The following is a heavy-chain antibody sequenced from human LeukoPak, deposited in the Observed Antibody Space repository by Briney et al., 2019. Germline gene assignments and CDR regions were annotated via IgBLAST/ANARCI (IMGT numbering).Heavy chain of an antibody. D-gene: IGHD2-15*01. V-gene: IGHV4-39*07. CDR2: IFYSGGT. Sequence: PSETLSLTCTVSGGSINTPNYYWGWIRQTPGKGLEWIGNIFYSGGTYYSPSLTSRVTISLDTSRNQFSLKLNSVTAADTAVYYCARGRAVSGGSRSGWFDPWGQGTLVTVSS. CDR1: GGSINTPNYY. J-gene: IGHJ5*02. CDR3: ARGRAVSGGSRSGWFDP.